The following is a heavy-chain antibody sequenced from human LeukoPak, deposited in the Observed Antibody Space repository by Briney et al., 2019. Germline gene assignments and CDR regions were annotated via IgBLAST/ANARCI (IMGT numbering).Heavy chain of an antibody. Sequence: SETLSLTCAVYGGSFSGYYWSWIRQPPGKGLEWIGEINHSGSTNYNPSLKSRVTISVDTSKNQFSLKLSSVTAADTAVYYCASGYCSRTSCFDYWGQGTLVTVSS. CDR2: INHSGST. J-gene: IGHJ4*02. V-gene: IGHV4-34*01. D-gene: IGHD2-2*01. CDR3: ASGYCSRTSCFDY. CDR1: GGSFSGYY.